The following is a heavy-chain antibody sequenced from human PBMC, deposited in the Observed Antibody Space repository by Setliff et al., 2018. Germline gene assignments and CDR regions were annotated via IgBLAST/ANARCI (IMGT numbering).Heavy chain of an antibody. CDR1: GFTFSSSS. Sequence: GGSLRLSCAASGFTFSSSSMTWVRQAPGKGLEWVSSISSSSSYIYYADSVKGRFTISRDNAKNSAYLQMNSLRAEDTAVYFCARLALTGYDTSGYYYALDYYYYMDVWGKGTTVTVSS. D-gene: IGHD3-22*01. J-gene: IGHJ6*03. CDR2: ISSSSSYI. CDR3: ARLALTGYDTSGYYYALDYYYYMDV. V-gene: IGHV3-21*01.